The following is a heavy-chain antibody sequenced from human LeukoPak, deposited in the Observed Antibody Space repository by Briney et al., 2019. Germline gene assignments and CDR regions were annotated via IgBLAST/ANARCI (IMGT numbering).Heavy chain of an antibody. CDR2: IYYSGST. CDR3: ARDEGRGYSGYDFGY. V-gene: IGHV4-59*08. CDR1: GGSISSYY. J-gene: IGHJ4*02. D-gene: IGHD5-12*01. Sequence: SETLSLTCTVSGGSISSYYWSWIRQPPGKGLEWIGYIYYSGSTNYNPSLKSRVTISVDTSKNQCSLKLSSVTAADTAVYYCARDEGRGYSGYDFGYWGQGTLVTVSS.